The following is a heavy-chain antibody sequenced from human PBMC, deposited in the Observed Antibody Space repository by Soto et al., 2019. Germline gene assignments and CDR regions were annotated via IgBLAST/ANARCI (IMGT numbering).Heavy chain of an antibody. V-gene: IGHV2-70*04. CDR3: ARIPSPVGYFDY. J-gene: IGHJ4*02. D-gene: IGHD2-2*01. CDR1: GFSLSTSGMR. Sequence: VSGPTLVNPTQTLTLTCTFSGFSLSTSGMRVSWIRQPPGKALEWLARIDWDDDKFYSTSLKTRLTISKDTSKNQVVLTMTNMDPVDTXTYYCARIPSPVGYFDYWGQGTLVTVSS. CDR2: IDWDDDK.